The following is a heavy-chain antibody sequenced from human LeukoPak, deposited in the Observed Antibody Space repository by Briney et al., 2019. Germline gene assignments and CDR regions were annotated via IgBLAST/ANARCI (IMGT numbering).Heavy chain of an antibody. CDR3: ARDFGAGSYRYGMDV. CDR1: GGSISSSNW. D-gene: IGHD3-10*01. V-gene: IGHV4-4*02. J-gene: IGHJ6*02. CDR2: LYNTGSTDNT. Sequence: NPSGTLSLTCAVSGGSISSSNWWSWVRQPPGKGLEWIGRLYNTGSTDNTDSNPSLQSRVTISADTSMNQIFLRLTSVTAADTAVYYCARDFGAGSYRYGMDVWGQGTTVTVSS.